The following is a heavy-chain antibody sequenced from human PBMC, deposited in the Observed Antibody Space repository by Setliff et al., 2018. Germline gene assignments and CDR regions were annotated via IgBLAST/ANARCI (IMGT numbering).Heavy chain of an antibody. CDR1: GGSISSYY. CDR2: IYYSGST. CDR3: TVYNTGSSKDHY. D-gene: IGHD2-8*02. J-gene: IGHJ4*02. V-gene: IGHV4-59*12. Sequence: PSETLSLTCTVSGGSISSYYWSWIRQPPGKGLEWIGSIYYSGSTNYNPSLKSRVTISVDTSKNQVSLKLSSVTAADTALYYCTVYNTGSSKDHYWGQGTPVTVSS.